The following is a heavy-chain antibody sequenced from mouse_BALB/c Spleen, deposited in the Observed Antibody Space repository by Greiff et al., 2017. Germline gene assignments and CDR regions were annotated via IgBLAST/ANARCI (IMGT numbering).Heavy chain of an antibody. CDR1: GYSITSGYY. D-gene: IGHD3-1*01. Sequence: DVKLQESGPGLVKPSQSLSLTCSVTGYSITSGYYWNWIRQFPGNKLEWMGYISYDGSNNYNPSLKNRISITRDTSKNQFFLKLNSVTTEDTATYYCARVGSSGYWFAYWGQGTLVTVSA. J-gene: IGHJ3*01. CDR2: ISYDGSN. V-gene: IGHV3-6*02. CDR3: ARVGSSGYWFAY.